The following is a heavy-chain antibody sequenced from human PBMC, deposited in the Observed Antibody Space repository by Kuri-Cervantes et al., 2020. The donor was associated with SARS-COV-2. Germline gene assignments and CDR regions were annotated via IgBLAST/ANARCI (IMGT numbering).Heavy chain of an antibody. D-gene: IGHD2-2*01. J-gene: IGHJ6*02. CDR3: ARALGYCSSTSCYAPGNSYYYYGMDV. V-gene: IGHV3-13*04. CDR2: IGTAGDT. CDR1: GFTFDDYT. Sequence: GGSLRLSCAASGFTFDDYTMHWVRQATGKGLEWVSAIGTAGDTYYPGSVKGRFTISRENAKNSLYLQMNSLRAGDTAVYYCARALGYCSSTSCYAPGNSYYYYGMDVWGQGTTVTVSS.